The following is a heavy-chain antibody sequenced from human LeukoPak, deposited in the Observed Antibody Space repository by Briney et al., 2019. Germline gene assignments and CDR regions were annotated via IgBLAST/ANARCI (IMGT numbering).Heavy chain of an antibody. J-gene: IGHJ4*02. CDR3: ARVYDFWSGYPLYYFDY. CDR2: IYYSGST. D-gene: IGHD3-3*01. Sequence: SETLSLTCTVSGGSISSYYWSWIRQPPGKGLEWIGYIYYSGSTNYNPSLKSRVTRSVDTSKNQFSLKLSSVTAADTAVYYCARVYDFWSGYPLYYFDYWGQGTLVTVSS. CDR1: GGSISSYY. V-gene: IGHV4-59*01.